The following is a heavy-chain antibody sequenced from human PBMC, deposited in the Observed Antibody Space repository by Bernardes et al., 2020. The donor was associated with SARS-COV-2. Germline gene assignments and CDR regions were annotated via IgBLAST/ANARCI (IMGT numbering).Heavy chain of an antibody. CDR3: VKSAYISGRGYYFDS. CDR2: INTDGSTT. V-gene: IGHV3-74*01. CDR1: GFTFSSYW. Sequence: GGSLRLSCAASGFTFSSYWMHWVRQPPGKGLVWVSRINTDGSTTDYADSVKGRFTISRDNAKSTLDLQMNSLRAEDTAVYYCVKSAYISGRGYYFDSWGRGSLVPVSS. D-gene: IGHD3-10*01. J-gene: IGHJ4*02.